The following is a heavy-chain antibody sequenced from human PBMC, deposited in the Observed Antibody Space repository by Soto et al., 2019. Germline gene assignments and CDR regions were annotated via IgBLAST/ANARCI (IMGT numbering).Heavy chain of an antibody. D-gene: IGHD3-3*01. J-gene: IGHJ4*02. CDR1: GYTFTSYD. CDR3: ARGLDFYDFWSGYYTAPYYFDY. Sequence: ASVKVSCQASGYTFTSYDINSVRQATGQGLEWMGCMNPNSGNTGYAQKFQGRVTMTRNTSISTAYMELSSLRSEDTAVYYCARGLDFYDFWSGYYTAPYYFDYWGQGTLVTVSS. V-gene: IGHV1-8*01. CDR2: MNPNSGNT.